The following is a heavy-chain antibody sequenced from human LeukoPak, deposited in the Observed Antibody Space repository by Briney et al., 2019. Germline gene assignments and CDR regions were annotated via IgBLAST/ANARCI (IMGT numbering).Heavy chain of an antibody. J-gene: IGHJ4*02. Sequence: ASVKVSCKASGYTFTNYGVTWVRQAPGQGLEWMGWISSNNGNTNFAQKFQGRVTMTTDTSTSTAYMELRSLRSEDTAVYYCARLKSGYPDSDYWGQGTLVTVSS. CDR1: GYTFTNYG. D-gene: IGHD3-22*01. CDR2: ISSNNGNT. V-gene: IGHV1-18*01. CDR3: ARLKSGYPDSDY.